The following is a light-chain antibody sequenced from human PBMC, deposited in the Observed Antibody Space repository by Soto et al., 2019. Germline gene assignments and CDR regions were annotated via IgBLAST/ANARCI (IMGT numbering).Light chain of an antibody. Sequence: QSVLTQPPSVSEVPGQTVTISCSGSSSNIGDNFVNWYQHVPGQAPKLLIYSDRPLNTGVSDRFSGSRSGTSGSLVISGLQSGDEAEYFCAAWDDTLNGVVFGGGTKVTVL. CDR2: SDR. CDR1: SSNIGDNF. J-gene: IGLJ2*01. CDR3: AAWDDTLNGVV. V-gene: IGLV1-36*01.